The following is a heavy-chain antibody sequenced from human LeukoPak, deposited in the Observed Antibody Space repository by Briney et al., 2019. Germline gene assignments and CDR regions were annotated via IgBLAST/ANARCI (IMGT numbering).Heavy chain of an antibody. CDR1: GFTVSSNY. CDR3: ARESYGDYAVYFDY. D-gene: IGHD4-17*01. Sequence: GGSLRLSCAASGFTVSSNYTSWVRQAPGKGLEWVSVICSGVSTYYADSVKGRFTISRDNSKNTLYLQMNSLRAEDTAVYYCARESYGDYAVYFDYWGQGTLVTVSS. CDR2: ICSGVST. J-gene: IGHJ4*02. V-gene: IGHV3-66*01.